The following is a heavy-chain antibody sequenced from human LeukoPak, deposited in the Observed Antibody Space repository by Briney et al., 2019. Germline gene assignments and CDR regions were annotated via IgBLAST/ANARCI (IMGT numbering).Heavy chain of an antibody. Sequence: SETLSLTCTVPGGSISSSSYYSGWIRQPPGKGLEWPGSIYYSGSTYYNPSLKRRVTISVDTSKNQFSLKLSAVTAADTAVYYCARDLKLPGDCSGGSCSRWFDPWGQGTLVTVSS. V-gene: IGHV4-39*07. J-gene: IGHJ5*02. CDR2: IYYSGST. D-gene: IGHD2-15*01. CDR3: ARDLKLPGDCSGGSCSRWFDP. CDR1: GGSISSSSYY.